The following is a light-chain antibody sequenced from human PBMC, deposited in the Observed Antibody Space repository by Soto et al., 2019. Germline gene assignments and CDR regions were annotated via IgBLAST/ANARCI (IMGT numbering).Light chain of an antibody. CDR1: SSNFGAGHD. CDR2: SDF. V-gene: IGLV1-40*01. CDR3: QAYDNILRAWV. Sequence: QSVLTQPPSVSGAPGQTVTISCTGSSSNFGAGHDVNWYQQLPGSAPKLVIYSDFKRPSGVPARCSGSRSGTSGPLAITCLHPEDQASYYCQAYDNILRAWVFGGGTKLTVL. J-gene: IGLJ3*02.